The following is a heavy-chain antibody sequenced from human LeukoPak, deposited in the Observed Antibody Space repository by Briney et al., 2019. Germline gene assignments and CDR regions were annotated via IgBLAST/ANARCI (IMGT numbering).Heavy chain of an antibody. J-gene: IGHJ4*02. CDR3: AREGEQRPFDY. CDR1: GGSISSYY. Sequence: PSETLSLTCTVSGGSISSYYWSWIRQPPGKGLEWIGYIYYSGSTNYNPSLKSRVTISVDTSKNQFSLKLSSVTAADTAVYYCAREGEQRPFDYWGQGTLVTVSS. D-gene: IGHD6-25*01. V-gene: IGHV4-59*01. CDR2: IYYSGST.